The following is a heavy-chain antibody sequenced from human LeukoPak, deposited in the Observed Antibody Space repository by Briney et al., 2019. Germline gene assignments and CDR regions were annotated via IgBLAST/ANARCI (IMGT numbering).Heavy chain of an antibody. CDR3: AKTSIRWLQTYYFDY. Sequence: PVGSLRLSCAASGFTFSSYWMSWVRQAPGKGLEWVANIKQDGSEKYYVDSVKGRFTISRDNAKNSLYLQMNSLRADDTALYYCAKTSIRWLQTYYFDYWGRGTLVSVSS. J-gene: IGHJ4*02. V-gene: IGHV3-7*03. D-gene: IGHD5-24*01. CDR1: GFTFSSYW. CDR2: IKQDGSEK.